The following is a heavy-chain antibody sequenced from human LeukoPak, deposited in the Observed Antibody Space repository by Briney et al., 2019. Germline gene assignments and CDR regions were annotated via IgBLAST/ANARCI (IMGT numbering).Heavy chain of an antibody. V-gene: IGHV4-4*02. Sequence: SETLSLTCAVSGGSISSSNWWSWVRQPPGKGLEWIGEIYHSGSTNYNPSLKSRVTISVDKSKNQFSLKLSSVTAADTAVYYCARGGEQWQVPVFFDYWGQGTLVTVSS. CDR3: ARGGEQWQVPVFFDY. CDR2: IYHSGST. J-gene: IGHJ4*02. CDR1: GGSISSSNW. D-gene: IGHD6-19*01.